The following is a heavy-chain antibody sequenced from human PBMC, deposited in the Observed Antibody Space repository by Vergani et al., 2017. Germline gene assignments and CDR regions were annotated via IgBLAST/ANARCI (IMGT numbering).Heavy chain of an antibody. Sequence: QVQLVQSGAEVKKPGSSVKVSCKASGGTFSNYAISWVRQAPGQGLEWMGGIIPIFGTTNYAQKFQGRVTITADESTTTAYIEVRSLRSDDTAAYYCAKNIVVVPSTMLGWLDPWGQGTLVTVSS. CDR1: GGTFSNYA. D-gene: IGHD2-2*01. J-gene: IGHJ5*02. CDR3: AKNIVVVPSTMLGWLDP. CDR2: IIPIFGTT. V-gene: IGHV1-69*19.